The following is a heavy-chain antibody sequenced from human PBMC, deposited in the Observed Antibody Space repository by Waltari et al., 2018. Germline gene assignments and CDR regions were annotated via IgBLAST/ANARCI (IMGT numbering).Heavy chain of an antibody. CDR2: VHGSGKT. D-gene: IGHD2-15*01. J-gene: IGHJ4*02. V-gene: IGHV4-4*02. CDR3: GRDRGRGLYLDS. Sequence: QLQQSGPGLVKPSGTLSLTCAVSGDSMSSTYWWSWVRQSPGKGLEWIGQVHGSGKTNYNPSFASRVSVTLHTSANQFSLRVTSATAADTAVYYCGRDRGRGLYLDSWGQGTLVIVSP. CDR1: GDSMSSTYW.